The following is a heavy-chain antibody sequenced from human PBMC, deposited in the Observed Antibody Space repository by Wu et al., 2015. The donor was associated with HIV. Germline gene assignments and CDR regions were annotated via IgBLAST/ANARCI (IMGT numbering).Heavy chain of an antibody. CDR3: ARLSYYYDSSGYQLTGKRGVIDY. Sequence: QVHLVQSGPEVKKPGASVKVSCKASGYSFTDYGITWVRQAPGQGLEWMGWINTYNGNPHYAQRLQGRVTMATDTSTSTAYMELRSLRSDDTAVYYCARLSYYYDSSGYQLTGKRGVIDYWGQGTLVTVSS. CDR2: INTYNGNP. V-gene: IGHV1-18*01. CDR1: GYSFTDYG. D-gene: IGHD3-22*01. J-gene: IGHJ4*02.